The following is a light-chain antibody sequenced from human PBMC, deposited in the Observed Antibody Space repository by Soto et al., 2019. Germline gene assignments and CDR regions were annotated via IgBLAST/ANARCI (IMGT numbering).Light chain of an antibody. CDR2: VNSDGSH. V-gene: IGLV4-69*01. CDR3: QPWCTDIHVV. Sequence: QSVLTQSPSASASLGASVKLTCTLSSGHSSYAIAWHQQQPEKGPRYLMKVNSDGSHSKGDGIPDRLSGSSSGAERYLTISSLQSDDDADYYCQPWCTDIHVVFGGGTKLTVL. CDR1: SGHSSYA. J-gene: IGLJ2*01.